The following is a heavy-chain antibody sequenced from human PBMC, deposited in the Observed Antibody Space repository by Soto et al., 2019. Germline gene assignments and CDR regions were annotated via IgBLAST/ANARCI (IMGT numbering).Heavy chain of an antibody. V-gene: IGHV1-3*01. CDR3: ARDQGITTFRVYPMYYSGMDV. J-gene: IGHJ6*02. CDR1: A. CDR2: INAGNGNK. D-gene: IGHD3-3*01. Sequence: ARQWMRQDKRQRLEWMGWINAGNGNKKYSQKFPGRVTITRHTSASTAYMELRSLRSEDTAVYYCARDQGITTFRVYPMYYSGMDVWGQGTTVTGLL.